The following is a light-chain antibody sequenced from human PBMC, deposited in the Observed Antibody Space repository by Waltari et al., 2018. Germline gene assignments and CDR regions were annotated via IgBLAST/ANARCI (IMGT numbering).Light chain of an antibody. V-gene: IGKV1-5*03. CDR1: QSISSW. CDR2: RAS. CDR3: QQYNIYYRT. Sequence: DIQMNQYPSTLSASVGDRVTITCRASQSISSWLAWYQQKPGKAPKLLIYRASSLESGVPSRFSGSGSGTEFTLTISTLQPDDFATYYCQQYNIYYRTFGQGTKLEIK. J-gene: IGKJ2*01.